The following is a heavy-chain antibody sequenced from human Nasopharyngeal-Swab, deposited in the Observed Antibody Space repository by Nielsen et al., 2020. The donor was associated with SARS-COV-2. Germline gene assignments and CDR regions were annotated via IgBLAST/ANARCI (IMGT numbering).Heavy chain of an antibody. Sequence: GSLRLSCTVSGGSISSYYWSWIRQPPGKGLEWIGYIYYSGSTNYNPSLKSRVTISVDTSKNQFSLKLSSVTAADTAVYYCARDRVGATLYNWFDPWGQGTLVTFSS. CDR3: ARDRVGATLYNWFDP. V-gene: IGHV4-59*01. CDR2: IYYSGST. D-gene: IGHD1-26*01. CDR1: GGSISSYY. J-gene: IGHJ5*02.